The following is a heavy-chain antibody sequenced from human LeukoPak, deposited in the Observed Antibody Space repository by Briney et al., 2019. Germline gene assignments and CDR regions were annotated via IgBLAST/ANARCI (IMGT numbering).Heavy chain of an antibody. D-gene: IGHD3-10*01. CDR1: GFTFSDYY. CDR2: ISSSSSYT. V-gene: IGHV3-11*03. J-gene: IGHJ6*02. Sequence: GGSLRLSCAASGFTFSDYYMTWIRQAPGKGLEWVSYISSSSSYTNYADSVKGRFTISRDNAKNSLYLQMNSLRAEDTAVYYCARRGGSGSYYKYGMDVWGQGTTVTVSS. CDR3: ARRGGSGSYYKYGMDV.